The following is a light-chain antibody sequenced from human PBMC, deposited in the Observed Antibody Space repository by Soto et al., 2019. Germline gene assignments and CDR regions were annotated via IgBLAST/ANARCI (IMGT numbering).Light chain of an antibody. CDR3: QQYGRSPPLYT. Sequence: EIVLTQSPGTLSLSPGERATLSCRASQSVSSSYLAWYQQKPGKAPRLLIYGASSRTTGIPDRFSGSGSGTDFTLTISRLEPEDFAVYSCQQYGRSPPLYTFGQGTKLEIK. V-gene: IGKV3-20*01. J-gene: IGKJ2*01. CDR2: GAS. CDR1: QSVSSSY.